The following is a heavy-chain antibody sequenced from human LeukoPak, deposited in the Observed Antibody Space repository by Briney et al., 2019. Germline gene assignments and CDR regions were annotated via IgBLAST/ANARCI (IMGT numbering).Heavy chain of an antibody. CDR3: ARDGDCSSTSCFYYYMDV. V-gene: IGHV4-4*07. CDR1: GGSISSYY. Sequence: SETLSLTCTVSGGSISSYYWSWIRQPAGKGLEWIGRIYTSGSTNYNPSLKSRVTMSVDTSKNQFSLKLSSVTAADTAVYYCARDGDCSSTSCFYYYMDVWGKGTTVTVSS. D-gene: IGHD2-2*01. CDR2: IYTSGST. J-gene: IGHJ6*03.